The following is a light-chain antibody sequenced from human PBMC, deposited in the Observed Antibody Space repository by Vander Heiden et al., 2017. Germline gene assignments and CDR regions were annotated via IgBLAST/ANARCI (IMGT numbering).Light chain of an antibody. V-gene: IGKV1-33*01. Sequence: DIQMTHSPSSLSASVGDRVTITCQASQDISNYLNWYQQKPGKAPKLLIYDASNLETGVPSRFSGSGSGTDFTFTISSLQPEDFATYYCQQYDNHPYTFGQGTKVXIK. CDR3: QQYDNHPYT. J-gene: IGKJ2*01. CDR1: QDISNY. CDR2: DAS.